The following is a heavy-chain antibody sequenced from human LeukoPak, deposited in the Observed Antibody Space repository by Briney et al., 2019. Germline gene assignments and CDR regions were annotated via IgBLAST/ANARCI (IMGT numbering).Heavy chain of an antibody. CDR1: GGSISSYY. J-gene: IGHJ6*02. CDR3: ARTIIAVAGNYYYYGMDV. D-gene: IGHD6-19*01. V-gene: IGHV4-59*01. CDR2: IYYSGST. Sequence: SETLSLTCTVSGGSISSYYWSWIRQPPGKGLEWIGYIYYSGSTNYNPSLKSRVTISVDTSKNQFSLKLSSVTAADTAVYYCARTIIAVAGNYYYYGMDVWGQGTTVTVSS.